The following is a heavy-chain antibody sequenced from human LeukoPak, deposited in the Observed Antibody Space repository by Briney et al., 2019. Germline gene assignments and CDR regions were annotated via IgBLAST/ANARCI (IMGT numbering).Heavy chain of an antibody. Sequence: QSGGSLRLSCAASGFTLSSYAMYWVRQAPGKGLVWVSRFTSDGSSTIYADSVKGRFTVSRDIAKNTLYLQMNSLRAEDTAVYYCARDRGIYSGPPGGYWGQGTLVTVSS. CDR1: GFTLSSYA. V-gene: IGHV3-74*01. J-gene: IGHJ4*02. CDR3: ARDRGIYSGPPGGY. D-gene: IGHD5-12*01. CDR2: FTSDGSST.